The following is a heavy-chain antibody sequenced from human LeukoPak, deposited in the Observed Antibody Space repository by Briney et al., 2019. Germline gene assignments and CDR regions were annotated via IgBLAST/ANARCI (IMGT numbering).Heavy chain of an antibody. J-gene: IGHJ4*02. D-gene: IGHD6-19*01. CDR1: GFTFSSYA. Sequence: PGGSLRLSCSASGFTFSSYAMHWVRQAPGEGLEYVSAISSSGGSTYYADSVKGRFTISRDNSKNTLYLQMSSLRAEDTALYYCVKVVIRGWYLPFDYWGQGTLVTVSS. CDR3: VKVVIRGWYLPFDY. CDR2: ISSSGGST. V-gene: IGHV3-64D*06.